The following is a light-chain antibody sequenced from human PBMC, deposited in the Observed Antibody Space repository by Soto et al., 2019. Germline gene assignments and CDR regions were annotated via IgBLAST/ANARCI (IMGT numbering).Light chain of an antibody. V-gene: IGKV3-20*01. Sequence: EIVLTQSPGTLSLSPGERAALSCRASQSVDTYLNWYQQKPGQAPRLLIYGASNRATDIPARFSGSGSGTDFTLTISRREREDFAVYYCQHHGGPPLVTFGPGTRVDIK. CDR1: QSVDTY. CDR3: QHHGGPPLVT. CDR2: GAS. J-gene: IGKJ3*01.